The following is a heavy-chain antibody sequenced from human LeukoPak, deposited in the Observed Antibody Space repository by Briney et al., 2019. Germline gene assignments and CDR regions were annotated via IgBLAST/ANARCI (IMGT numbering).Heavy chain of an antibody. J-gene: IGHJ6*02. D-gene: IGHD3-22*01. CDR2: IIPILGIA. Sequence: ASVKVSCKASGGTFSSYAISWVRQAPGQGPEWMGRIIPILGIANYAQKFQGRVTITADKSTSTAYMELSSLRSEDTAVYYCARGGTMIDDGMDVWGQGTTVTVSS. CDR3: ARGGTMIDDGMDV. CDR1: GGTFSSYA. V-gene: IGHV1-69*04.